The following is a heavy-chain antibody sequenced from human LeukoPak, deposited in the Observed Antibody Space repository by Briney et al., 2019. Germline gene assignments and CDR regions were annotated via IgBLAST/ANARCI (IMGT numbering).Heavy chain of an antibody. V-gene: IGHV3-33*06. D-gene: IGHD4/OR15-4a*01. CDR3: EKDSGSMVALDY. Sequence: AGSLRLACAASGFTLSSYGIGWVRRAPGKGLEWVAVIWYDGSNKYYADSVKGRFTISRDNSKKTLYLQMDSLRAEDTAVYYCEKDSGSMVALDYWGQGTLVTVSS. CDR1: GFTLSSYG. J-gene: IGHJ4*02. CDR2: IWYDGSNK.